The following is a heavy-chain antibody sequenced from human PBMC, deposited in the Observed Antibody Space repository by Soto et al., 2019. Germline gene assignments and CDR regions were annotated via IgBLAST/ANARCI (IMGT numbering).Heavy chain of an antibody. CDR1: GGSISSSNW. Sequence: SETLSLTCAVSGGSISSSNWWSWVRQPPGKGLEWIGEIYHSGSTNYNPSLKSRVTISVDKSKXXXXXXXXXXXXXXTAVYYXXXSYYGSGSLAVYYYYYYGMDVWGQGTTVTVSS. CDR3: XXSYYGSGSLAVYYYYYYGMDV. D-gene: IGHD3-10*01. CDR2: IYHSGST. V-gene: IGHV4-4*02. J-gene: IGHJ6*02.